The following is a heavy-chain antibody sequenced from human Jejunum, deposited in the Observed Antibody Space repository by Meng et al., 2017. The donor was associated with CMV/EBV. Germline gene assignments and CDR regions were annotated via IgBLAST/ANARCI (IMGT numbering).Heavy chain of an antibody. V-gene: IGHV3-21*01. CDR3: AADGTAGSTTAY. Sequence: AFGLIFSAYGRNWVRQAPWRGLEWVSSIDSGGRNIYYAESLKGRFTVSRDNAKKSLYLQMSSLRADDTAVYYCAADGTAGSTTAYWGQGTLVTVSS. D-gene: IGHD1-7*01. CDR1: GLIFSAYG. CDR2: IDSGGRNI. J-gene: IGHJ4*02.